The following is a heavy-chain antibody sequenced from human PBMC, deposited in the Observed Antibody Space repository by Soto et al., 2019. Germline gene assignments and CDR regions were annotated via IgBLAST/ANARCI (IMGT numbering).Heavy chain of an antibody. CDR3: ERDEMDYYGMAV. Sequence: ASVKRSCKASGYTFTSYYMHWVRQAPGQGLEWMGIINPSGGSTSYAQKVQGRVTMTRDTSTSTVYMELSSLRSEDTAVYYCERDEMDYYGMAVWGQGTTVTLCS. V-gene: IGHV1-46*01. CDR1: GYTFTSYY. CDR2: INPSGGST. J-gene: IGHJ6*02.